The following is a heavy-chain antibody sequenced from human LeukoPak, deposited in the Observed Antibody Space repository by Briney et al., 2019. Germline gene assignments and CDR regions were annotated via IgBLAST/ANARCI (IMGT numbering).Heavy chain of an antibody. CDR1: GGSVSSDY. CDR3: ARDEDGGSYYVWFDP. J-gene: IGHJ5*02. V-gene: IGHV4-59*02. Sequence: SETLSLTCTVSGGSVSSDYWSWIRQPPGKGLEWIGYIYYSGSTNYNPSLKSRATISVDTSKKQFSLKLSSVTAADTAVYYCARDEDGGSYYVWFDPWGQGTLVTVSS. CDR2: IYYSGST. D-gene: IGHD1-26*01.